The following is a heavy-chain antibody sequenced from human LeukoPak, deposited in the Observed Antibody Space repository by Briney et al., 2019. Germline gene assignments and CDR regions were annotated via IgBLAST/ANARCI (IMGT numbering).Heavy chain of an antibody. CDR3: TTDLDYYDSSGYYYYFDY. Sequence: GGSLRLSCAASGFTFGNAWMSWVRQAPGKGLEWVGRIKSKTDGGTTDYAAPVKGRFTISRDDSKNTLYLQMNSLKTEDTAVYYCTTDLDYYDSSGYYYYFDYWGQGTLVTVSS. D-gene: IGHD3-22*01. J-gene: IGHJ4*02. CDR2: IKSKTDGGTT. V-gene: IGHV3-15*01. CDR1: GFTFGNAW.